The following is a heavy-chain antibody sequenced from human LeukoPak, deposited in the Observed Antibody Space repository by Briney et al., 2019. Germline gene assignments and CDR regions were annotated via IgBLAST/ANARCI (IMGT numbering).Heavy chain of an antibody. D-gene: IGHD1-1*01. J-gene: IGHJ4*02. CDR1: GFTFSSYW. Sequence: GGSLRLSCAASGFTFSSYWMSWVRQAPGKGLEWVANIKQDGSEKYYADSLKGRFTISRDNSKNSLYLQMNSLRAEDTAVYYCTRDLKTGTTWDPDYWGQGTLVTVSS. CDR3: TRDLKTGTTWDPDY. CDR2: IKQDGSEK. V-gene: IGHV3-7*01.